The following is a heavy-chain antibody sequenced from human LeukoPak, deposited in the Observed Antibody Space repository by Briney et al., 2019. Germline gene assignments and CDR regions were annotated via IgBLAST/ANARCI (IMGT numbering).Heavy chain of an antibody. V-gene: IGHV1-2*02. J-gene: IGHJ4*02. Sequence: ASVKVSCKASGYTFTVYYMHWVRQAPGQGLEWMGWINPNSGGTNYAQKFQGRVTMTRDTSISTAYMELSSLRSDDTAVYYCARITILYYFDSWGQGTLVTVSS. CDR2: INPNSGGT. CDR3: ARITILYYFDS. CDR1: GYTFTVYY. D-gene: IGHD5-24*01.